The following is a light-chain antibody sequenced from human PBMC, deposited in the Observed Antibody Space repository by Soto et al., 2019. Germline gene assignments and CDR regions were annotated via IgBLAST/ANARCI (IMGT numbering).Light chain of an antibody. V-gene: IGLV7-43*01. CDR2: STS. CDR1: TGAVTNGYY. CDR3: LVFYADAWV. Sequence: QTVVTQEPSLTVSPGGTVTLTCASSTGAVTNGYYPNWFQQKPGQAPRALIYSTSNKYSWTPARFSGSLLGGKAALTLSGVHPEYEADYYCLVFYADAWVFGGGTTLTVL. J-gene: IGLJ3*02.